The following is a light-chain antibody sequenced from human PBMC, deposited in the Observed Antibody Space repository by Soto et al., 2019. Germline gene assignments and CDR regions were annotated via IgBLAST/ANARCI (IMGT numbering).Light chain of an antibody. CDR2: GAS. Sequence: EIVLTQSPGTLSLSPGESATLSCRASQSVSSTYLAWFQQRPGQAPRLLMYGASSRATGIPDRFSGSGSGTDFTRTISSLEPEEGAVYYCQEYGTSRTFGQGTKVEIK. V-gene: IGKV3-20*01. CDR1: QSVSSTY. J-gene: IGKJ1*01. CDR3: QEYGTSRT.